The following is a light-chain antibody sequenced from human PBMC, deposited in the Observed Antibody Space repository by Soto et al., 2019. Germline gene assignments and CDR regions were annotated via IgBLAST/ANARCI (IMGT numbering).Light chain of an antibody. V-gene: IGLV2-18*01. J-gene: IGLJ1*01. Sequence: QSVLTQPPSVSGSPGQSVTISCPETSSDVGSYNRLSWYQQPPGTAPKLIMYEVNTRPSGVPDRFSGSKSGSTASLTISGLQAEDEADYYCSLYISGSTYVFGTGTKLTVL. CDR3: SLYISGSTYV. CDR2: EVN. CDR1: SSDVGSYNR.